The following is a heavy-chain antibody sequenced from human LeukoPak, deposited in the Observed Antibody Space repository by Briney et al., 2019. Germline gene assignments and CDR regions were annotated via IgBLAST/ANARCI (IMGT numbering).Heavy chain of an antibody. J-gene: IGHJ4*02. CDR1: GYTLTELS. D-gene: IGHD3-22*01. Sequence: ASVKVSCKVSGYTLTELSMHWVRQAPGKGLEWMGGFDPEDGETIYAQKFQGRVTMTEDTSTDTAYMELSSLRSEDTAVYYCATDPTRNYYDSSGYYYYWGQGTLVTVSS. CDR3: ATDPTRNYYDSSGYYYY. V-gene: IGHV1-24*01. CDR2: FDPEDGET.